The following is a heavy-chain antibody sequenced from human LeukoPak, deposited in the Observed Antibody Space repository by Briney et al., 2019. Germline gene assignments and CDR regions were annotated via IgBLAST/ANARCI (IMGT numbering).Heavy chain of an antibody. J-gene: IGHJ3*02. CDR1: GFTFSSYA. CDR2: INGEGSSA. V-gene: IGHV3-74*01. Sequence: PGRSLRLSCAASGFTFSSYAMHWVRQAPGKGLLWVSRINGEGSSAYYADSVKGRFTISRDNANNTLYLQMNSLRDEDTAVYYCTRADTGRLHGLDIWGQGTRVTVSS. D-gene: IGHD5-18*01. CDR3: TRADTGRLHGLDI.